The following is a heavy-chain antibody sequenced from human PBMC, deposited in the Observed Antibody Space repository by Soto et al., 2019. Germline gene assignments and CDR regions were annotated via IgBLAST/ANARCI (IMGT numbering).Heavy chain of an antibody. CDR2: IYYSGST. CDR3: SSVRYYYDSSDQSLD. CDR1: GGSISSGGYY. V-gene: IGHV4-31*03. D-gene: IGHD3-22*01. J-gene: IGHJ4*02. Sequence: QVQLQESGPGLVKPSQTLSLTCTVSGGSISSGGYYWSWIRQHPGKGMEWIGSIYYSGSTYYNPSLQSRITISVDTSKNQFSLKLSSVTAADTAVYSCSSVRYYYDSSDQSLDWGQGTLVTVSS.